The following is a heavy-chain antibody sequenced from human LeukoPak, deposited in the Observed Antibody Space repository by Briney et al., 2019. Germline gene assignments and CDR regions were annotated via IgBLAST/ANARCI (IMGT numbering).Heavy chain of an antibody. CDR3: ARDPIHSSSRSGFDY. D-gene: IGHD6-13*01. CDR2: ISGSGSST. V-gene: IGHV3-23*01. Sequence: GGSLRLSCAASGFTFSSYAMSWVRQAPGKGLEWVSAISGSGSSTYYADSVKGRFTISRDNSKNTLYLEMNSLRAEDTAVYYCARDPIHSSSRSGFDYWGQGTLVTVSS. CDR1: GFTFSSYA. J-gene: IGHJ4*02.